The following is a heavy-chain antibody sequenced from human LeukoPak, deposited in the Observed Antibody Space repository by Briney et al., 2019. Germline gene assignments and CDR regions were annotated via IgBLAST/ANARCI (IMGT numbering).Heavy chain of an antibody. Sequence: PSETLSLTCAVSGRSIGGSSYHWGWIRQPPGKGLEWIGSINYSGNGYYNPSLKGRLTMSVDTSKNHFSLKLTSVTAADSGLYYCARHLTTWGDNWGQGTVVIVSS. CDR3: ARHLTTWGDN. CDR2: INYSGNG. V-gene: IGHV4-39*01. D-gene: IGHD4-17*01. J-gene: IGHJ4*02. CDR1: GRSIGGSSYH.